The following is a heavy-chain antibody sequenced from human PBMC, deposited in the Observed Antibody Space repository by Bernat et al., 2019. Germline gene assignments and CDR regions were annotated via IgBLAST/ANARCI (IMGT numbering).Heavy chain of an antibody. V-gene: IGHV3-11*05. D-gene: IGHD2-15*01. Sequence: QVQLVESGGGLVKPGGSLRLSCAASGFTFSDYYMSWIRQAPGKWLEWVSYISSSSSYTNYADSWKGRFTISRDNAKNSLYLQMNSLRAEDTAVYYCARADCSGGSCYLDYWGQGTLVTVSS. CDR3: ARADCSGGSCYLDY. CDR1: GFTFSDYY. J-gene: IGHJ4*02. CDR2: ISSSSSYT.